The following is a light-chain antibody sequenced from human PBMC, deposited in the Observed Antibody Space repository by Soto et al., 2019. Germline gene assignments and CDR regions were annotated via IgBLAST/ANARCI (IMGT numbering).Light chain of an antibody. CDR3: FSFTSTHSHV. V-gene: IGLV2-23*01. CDR2: ETS. Sequence: QSALTQPASVSGSPGQSVTISCTGTSSDFGDYNFVSWYQHHPGKVPKVIIYETSKRPSGVSDRFSGSKSGNTASLTISGLQAEDEADYYCFSFTSTHSHVFGSGTKLTVL. J-gene: IGLJ1*01. CDR1: SSDFGDYNF.